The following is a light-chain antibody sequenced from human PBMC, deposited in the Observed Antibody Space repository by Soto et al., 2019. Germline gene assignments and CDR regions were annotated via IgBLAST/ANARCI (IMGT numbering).Light chain of an antibody. V-gene: IGKV3-20*01. CDR2: SAS. CDR1: QSVSSDY. CDR3: QKSAISWT. Sequence: EIVLTQSPGTLSLSPGERVTLSCRASQSVSSDYLAWYQQKPGQAPRLLIYSASSRAAGIPDRFSGSGSGTDFTLTIGGLEPEDFAVYFCQKSAISWTFGQGTKVDIK. J-gene: IGKJ1*01.